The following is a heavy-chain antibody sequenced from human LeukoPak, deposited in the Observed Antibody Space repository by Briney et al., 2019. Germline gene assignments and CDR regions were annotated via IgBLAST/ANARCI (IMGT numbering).Heavy chain of an antibody. CDR1: GYTFTGYY. J-gene: IGHJ4*02. CDR2: INPNSGGT. CDR3: ARDRYDSSAYGSGWFDY. V-gene: IGHV1-2*02. D-gene: IGHD3-22*01. Sequence: ASVKVSCKASGYTFTGYYMHWVRQAPGQGLEWMGWINPNSGGTNYAQKFQGRVTMTRDTSISTAYMELSRLRSDDTAVYYCARDRYDSSAYGSGWFDYWGQGTLVTVSS.